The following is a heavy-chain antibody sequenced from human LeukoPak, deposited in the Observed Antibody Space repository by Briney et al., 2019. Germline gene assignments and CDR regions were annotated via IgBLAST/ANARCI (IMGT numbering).Heavy chain of an antibody. CDR3: AKATGYLL. CDR2: ISNSDYST. CDR1: GFTFSSYA. Sequence: GGSLRLSCVASGFTFSSYAMSWVRQAPGKGLEWVSTISNSDYSTYYADSVKGRFTISRANSENTLYLQMNNLRAEDTAVYYCAKATGYLLWGQGTLVTVSS. D-gene: IGHD1-14*01. V-gene: IGHV3-23*01. J-gene: IGHJ4*02.